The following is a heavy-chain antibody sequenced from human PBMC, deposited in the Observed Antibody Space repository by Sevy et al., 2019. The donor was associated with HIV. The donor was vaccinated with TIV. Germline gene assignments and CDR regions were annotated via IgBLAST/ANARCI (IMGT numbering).Heavy chain of an antibody. CDR1: GFTFSTYT. D-gene: IGHD3-10*01. CDR2: ISGSSNYI. CDR3: ARPYGSGSWEAFDI. V-gene: IGHV3-21*01. Sequence: GGSLRLSCAASGFTFSTYTMNWVRQAPGKVLEWVSSISGSSNYIYCADSLKGRFTISRDNAKNSLYLQMSSLRAEDTALYYCARPYGSGSWEAFDIWGQGTMVTVSS. J-gene: IGHJ3*02.